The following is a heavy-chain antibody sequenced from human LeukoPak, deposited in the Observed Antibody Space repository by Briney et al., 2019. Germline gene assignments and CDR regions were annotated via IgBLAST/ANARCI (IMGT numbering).Heavy chain of an antibody. CDR3: AKDDHGGSGWRDYFDY. CDR2: ISGSGGST. V-gene: IGHV3-23*01. Sequence: GGSLRLSCAASGFTFSSYAMSWVRQAPGKGLEWVSAISGSGGSTYYAGSVKGHFTISRDNSKNTLYLQMNSLRAEDTAVYYCAKDDHGGSGWRDYFDYWGQGTLVTVSS. D-gene: IGHD6-19*01. CDR1: GFTFSSYA. J-gene: IGHJ4*02.